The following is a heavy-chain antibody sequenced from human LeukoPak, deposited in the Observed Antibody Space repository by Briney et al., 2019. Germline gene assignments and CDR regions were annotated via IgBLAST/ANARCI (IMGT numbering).Heavy chain of an antibody. CDR1: GFTFSSYW. J-gene: IGHJ4*02. CDR2: INTDGSST. Sequence: GGSLRLTCAASGFTFSSYWMHWVRQAPGKGLVWVSRINTDGSSTSYADSVKGRFTISRDNAKNTLYLQMNSLRAEDTAVYYCAKEGPYYDFWSGYYLPSGWYFDYWGQGTLVTVSS. CDR3: AKEGPYYDFWSGYYLPSGWYFDY. D-gene: IGHD3-3*01. V-gene: IGHV3-74*01.